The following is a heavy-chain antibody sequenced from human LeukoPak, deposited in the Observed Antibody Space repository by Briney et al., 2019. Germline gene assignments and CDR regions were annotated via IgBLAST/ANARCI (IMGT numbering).Heavy chain of an antibody. CDR3: ARQSSGIAAAGTFTWFDP. D-gene: IGHD6-13*01. J-gene: IGHJ5*02. CDR2: IYPGDSDT. Sequence: GESLQISRQGSGYSFTSYWIGWVRQMPGKGLGWMGIIYPGDSDTRYSTSFQGQATISADKSISTAYLQWSSLKASDTAMYYCARQSSGIAAAGTFTWFDPWGQGTLVTVSS. V-gene: IGHV5-51*01. CDR1: GYSFTSYW.